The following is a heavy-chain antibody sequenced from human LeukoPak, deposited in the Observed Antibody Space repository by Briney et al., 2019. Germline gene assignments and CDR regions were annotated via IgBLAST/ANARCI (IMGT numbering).Heavy chain of an antibody. CDR2: IYYSGST. J-gene: IGHJ5*02. CDR3: ASDVYSGSYDWFDP. CDR1: GGSISSYY. V-gene: IGHV4-59*01. D-gene: IGHD1-26*01. Sequence: SETLSLTCTVSGGSISSYYWSWIRQPPGKGLEWIGYIYYSGSTNYNPSLKGRVTISVDTSKNQFSLKLSSVTAADTAVYYCASDVYSGSYDWFDPWGQGTPVTVSS.